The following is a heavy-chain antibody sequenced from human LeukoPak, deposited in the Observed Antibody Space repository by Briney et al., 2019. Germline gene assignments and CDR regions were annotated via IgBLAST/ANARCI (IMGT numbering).Heavy chain of an antibody. CDR1: GGSISSYD. Sequence: SETLSLTCTVSGGSISSYDWSWIRQAAGKGLEWIGRIYTDGSTNYNPSLKSLVTMSVDTSKNQFSLKLSSVTAADTAVYYCAREVRAVADSPYYYYMDVWGKGTTVIISS. CDR3: AREVRAVADSPYYYYMDV. V-gene: IGHV4-4*07. J-gene: IGHJ6*03. D-gene: IGHD6-19*01. CDR2: IYTDGST.